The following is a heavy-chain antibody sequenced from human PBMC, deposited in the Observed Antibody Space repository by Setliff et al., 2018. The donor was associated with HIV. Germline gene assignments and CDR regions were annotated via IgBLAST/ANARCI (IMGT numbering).Heavy chain of an antibody. V-gene: IGHV4-59*01. Sequence: SETLSLTCTVSRGSISRYYWSWIRQPPGKGLEWIGYIYYTGTTKYNPSLKSRVTMSVDTSKNQLSLKLSSLTAADTAVYYCARDRPPSTVDMLGAFDRWGQGTMVAVSS. CDR2: IYYTGTT. CDR3: ARDRPPSTVDMLGAFDR. CDR1: RGSISRYY. J-gene: IGHJ3*02. D-gene: IGHD4-17*01.